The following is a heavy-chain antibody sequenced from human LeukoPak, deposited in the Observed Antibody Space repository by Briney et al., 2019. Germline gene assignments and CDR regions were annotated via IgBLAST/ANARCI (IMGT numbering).Heavy chain of an antibody. CDR1: GFTFSSYS. D-gene: IGHD2-2*01. V-gene: IGHV3-48*02. CDR2: ISSSSSTI. CDR3: ATERVSRVGRRGYQLLRKWNYYYHGMDV. J-gene: IGHJ6*02. Sequence: RPGGSLRLSCAASGFTFSSYSMNWVRQAPGKGLEWVSYISSSSSTIYYADSVKGRFTISRDNAKNSLYLQMNSLRDEDTAVYYCATERVSRVGRRGYQLLRKWNYYYHGMDVWGQGTTVTVSS.